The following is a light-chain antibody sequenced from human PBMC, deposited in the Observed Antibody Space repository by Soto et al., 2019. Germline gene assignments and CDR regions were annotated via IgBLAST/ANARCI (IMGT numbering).Light chain of an antibody. J-gene: IGLJ3*02. CDR1: SRDIGLYNL. CDR2: EVN. CDR3: CSYVGSSILM. V-gene: IGLV2-23*02. Sequence: QSALTQPASVSGSPGQSITISCTGTSRDIGLYNLVSWYQQLPGKAPKLIIYEVNERPSGISDRFSGSKSGNTASLTISGLQDDDEADYYCCSYVGSSILMFGGGTKLTVL.